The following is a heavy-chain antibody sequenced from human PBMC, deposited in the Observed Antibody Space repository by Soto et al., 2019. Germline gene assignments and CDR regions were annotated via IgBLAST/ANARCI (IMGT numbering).Heavy chain of an antibody. J-gene: IGHJ6*02. CDR2: ISYDGRSE. D-gene: IGHD2-15*01. V-gene: IGHV3-30*18. CDR1: GFTFSNFG. CDR3: AKDLDVVMVLSATRGRDV. Sequence: PGGSLRLSCVGSGFTFSNFGMHWVRQAPGKGLEWVAGISYDGRSESYVDSVRGRFTLSRDNSKNTLSLQMISLRPEDTGVYYCAKDLDVVMVLSATRGRDVWGQGTTATGSS.